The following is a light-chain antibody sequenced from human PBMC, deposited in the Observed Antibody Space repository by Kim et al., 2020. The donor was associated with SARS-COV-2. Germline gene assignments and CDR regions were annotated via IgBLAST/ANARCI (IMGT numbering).Light chain of an antibody. CDR2: RDT. V-gene: IGLV3-9*01. J-gene: IGLJ2*01. CDR1: NIGNNN. CDR3: QVWDSSIGV. Sequence: VALDQTARITCGGNNIGNNNVHWYQQKPGQAPILVIYRDTNRPSGIPGRFSGSNSGNTATLTISRAQAGDESDYYCQVWDSSIGVFGGGTQLTVL.